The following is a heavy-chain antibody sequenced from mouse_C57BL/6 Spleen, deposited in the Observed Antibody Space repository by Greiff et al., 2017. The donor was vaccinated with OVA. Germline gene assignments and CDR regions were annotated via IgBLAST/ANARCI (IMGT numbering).Heavy chain of an antibody. Sequence: QVQLQQSGAELARPGASVKLSCKASGYTFTSYGISWVKQRTGQGLEWIGEIYPRSGNTYYNAKFKGKATLTADKSSSTAYMELRSLTSDYSALSFCARGVDYDAFAYWGQGTLVTVSA. CDR3: ARGVDYDAFAY. CDR1: GYTFTSYG. CDR2: IYPRSGNT. D-gene: IGHD2-4*01. V-gene: IGHV1-81*01. J-gene: IGHJ3*01.